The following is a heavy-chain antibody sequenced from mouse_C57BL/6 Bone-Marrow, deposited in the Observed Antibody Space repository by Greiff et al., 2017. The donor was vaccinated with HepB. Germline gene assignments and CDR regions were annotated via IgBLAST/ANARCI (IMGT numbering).Heavy chain of an antibody. CDR2: IYPGDGDT. CDR3: ARKAAQVSWFAY. V-gene: IGHV1-80*01. D-gene: IGHD3-2*02. J-gene: IGHJ3*01. Sequence: QVQLQQSGAELVKPGASVKISCKASGYAFSSYWMNWVKQRPGKGLEWIGQIYPGDGDTNYNGKFKGKATLTADKSSSTAYMQLSSLTSEDSAVCFCARKAAQVSWFAYWGQGTLVTVSA. CDR1: GYAFSSYW.